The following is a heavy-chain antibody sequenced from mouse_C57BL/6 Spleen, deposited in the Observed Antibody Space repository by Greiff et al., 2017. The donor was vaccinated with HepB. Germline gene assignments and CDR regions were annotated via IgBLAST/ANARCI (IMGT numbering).Heavy chain of an antibody. CDR1: GYSITSGYY. CDR3: ARDPGITTARGFDY. D-gene: IGHD1-2*01. J-gene: IGHJ2*01. CDR2: ISYDGSN. Sequence: EVKLMESGPGLVKPSQSLSLTCSVTGYSITSGYYWNWIRQFPGNKLEWMGYISYDGSNNYNPSLKNRISITRDTSKNQFFLKLNSVTTEDTATYYCARDPGITTARGFDYWGQGTTLTVSS. V-gene: IGHV3-6*01.